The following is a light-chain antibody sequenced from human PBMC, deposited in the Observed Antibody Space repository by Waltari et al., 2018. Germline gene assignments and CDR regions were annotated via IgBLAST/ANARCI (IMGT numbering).Light chain of an antibody. V-gene: IGKV3D-20*01. CDR2: DAS. CDR1: QSVSRND. Sequence: EIVRTQSPATLSSPPGERATLAYGASQSVSRNDSAWYQQKPGLAPRLLIYDASFRATGIPDRFSGSGSGTDFTFTISRLEPEDFAVYYCQHYDNFPHTFGQGTKLEIK. J-gene: IGKJ2*01. CDR3: QHYDNFPHT.